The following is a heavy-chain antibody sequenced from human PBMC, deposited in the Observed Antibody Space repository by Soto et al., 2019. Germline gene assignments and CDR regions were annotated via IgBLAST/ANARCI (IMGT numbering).Heavy chain of an antibody. D-gene: IGHD3-22*01. CDR2: ISTFNGDT. V-gene: IGHV1-18*01. J-gene: IGHJ4*02. Sequence: QVQLVQSGPEVKKPGASVKVSCETSGYTFTTYDITWVRQAPGQGLEWMGWISTFNGDTKYEEKLQDRVTMTTDTFTATAYMELGSLGSDDTAVYYCSRGYFADDICCYFDFCGQGTLVTVSS. CDR1: GYTFTTYD. CDR3: SRGYFADDICCYFDF.